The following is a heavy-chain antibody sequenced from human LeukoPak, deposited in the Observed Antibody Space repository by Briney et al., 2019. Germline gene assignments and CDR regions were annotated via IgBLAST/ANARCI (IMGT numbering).Heavy chain of an antibody. V-gene: IGHV1-69*04. Sequence: GASVKVSCKASGGTFSSYAISWVRQAPGQGLEWMGRIIPILGIANYAQKFQGRVTITADKSTSTAYMELSSLRSEGTAVYYCAREYYYDSSGPSDYWGQGTLVTVSS. CDR1: GGTFSSYA. CDR2: IIPILGIA. CDR3: AREYYYDSSGPSDY. D-gene: IGHD3-22*01. J-gene: IGHJ4*02.